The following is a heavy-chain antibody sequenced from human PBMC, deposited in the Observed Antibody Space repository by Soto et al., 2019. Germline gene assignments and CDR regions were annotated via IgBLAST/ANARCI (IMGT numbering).Heavy chain of an antibody. Sequence: EVQLVQSGAEVKKPGESLKISCKGFGYSFTTYWIAWVRQMPGKGLEWMGIIYPGDSRTRYSPSFQGQVTISADKSISTAYLQWSSLKASDTAVYYCARALDYGGTSDWFDPWGQGTLVTVSS. CDR1: GYSFTTYW. CDR3: ARALDYGGTSDWFDP. V-gene: IGHV5-51*01. J-gene: IGHJ5*02. CDR2: IYPGDSRT. D-gene: IGHD4-17*01.